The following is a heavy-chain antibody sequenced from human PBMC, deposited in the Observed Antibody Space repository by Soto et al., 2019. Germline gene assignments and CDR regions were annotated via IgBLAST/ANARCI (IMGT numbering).Heavy chain of an antibody. CDR2: ISSSSSYI. J-gene: IGHJ6*02. Sequence: GGSLRLSCAASGFTFSSYIMNWVRQAPGKGLEWVSSISSSSSYIYYADSVKGRFTISRDNAKNSLYLQMNSLRAEDTAVYYCARDTTHYYGSGSPNYYYYYGMDVWGQGTTVTVSS. CDR3: ARDTTHYYGSGSPNYYYYYGMDV. V-gene: IGHV3-21*01. D-gene: IGHD3-10*01. CDR1: GFTFSSYI.